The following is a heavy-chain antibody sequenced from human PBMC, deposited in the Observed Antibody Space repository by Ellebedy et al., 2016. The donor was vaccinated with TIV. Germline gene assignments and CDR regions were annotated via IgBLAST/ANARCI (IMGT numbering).Heavy chain of an antibody. Sequence: AASVKVSCKTSGYTFTSYGISWVRQAPGQGLEWMGWISAYNGNTHYAQMLQGRVTMTTDTFTSTAYMELRSLRSDDTAVYYCARYCNSTTCPNWFDPWGQGTLVTVSS. CDR2: ISAYNGNT. CDR3: ARYCNSTTCPNWFDP. V-gene: IGHV1-18*04. CDR1: GYTFTSYG. D-gene: IGHD2-2*01. J-gene: IGHJ5*02.